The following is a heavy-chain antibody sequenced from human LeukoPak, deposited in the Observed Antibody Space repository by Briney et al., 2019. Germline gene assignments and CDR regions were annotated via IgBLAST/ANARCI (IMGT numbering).Heavy chain of an antibody. D-gene: IGHD3-10*01. CDR2: IDTTTGNP. V-gene: IGHV7-4-1*02. CDR3: VRGTPTPGMDY. J-gene: IGHJ4*02. CDR1: GYPFIAHF. Sequence: ASVKASCKASGYPFIAHFLNWVRQASGQGLEWMGNIDTTTGNPRYAQDFTGRFVFSLDTSVSTAYLQITSLKADDTAAYYCVRGTPTPGMDYWGQGTQVTVSS.